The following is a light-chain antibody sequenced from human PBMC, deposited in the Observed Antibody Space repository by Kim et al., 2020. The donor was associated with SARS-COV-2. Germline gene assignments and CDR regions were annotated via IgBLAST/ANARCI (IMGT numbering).Light chain of an antibody. J-gene: IGKJ2*01. Sequence: EIVMTQSPATLSASPGERATLSCRASQSLSSNLAWYQQTPGQPPRLLIYGASTRATGIPARFSGSGSGTEFTLTISSLQSEDFAVYYCQQYHNWPPFTFGQGTKLE. CDR3: QQYHNWPPFT. CDR1: QSLSSN. V-gene: IGKV3-15*01. CDR2: GAS.